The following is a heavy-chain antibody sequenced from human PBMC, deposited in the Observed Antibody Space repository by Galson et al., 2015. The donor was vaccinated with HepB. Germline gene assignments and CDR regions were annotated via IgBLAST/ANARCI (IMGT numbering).Heavy chain of an antibody. CDR2: ISTYNGQT. Sequence: SVKVSCKASGYPFTSHTLDWLRQAPGQGPEWVGGISTYNGQTAFAQKFQGRVTMTIETSTSTAYMELRSLRSDDTAVYYCARRNFDEEAYDYWGQGTLVTVSA. J-gene: IGHJ4*02. CDR3: ARRNFDEEAYDY. CDR1: GYPFTSHT. V-gene: IGHV1-18*04.